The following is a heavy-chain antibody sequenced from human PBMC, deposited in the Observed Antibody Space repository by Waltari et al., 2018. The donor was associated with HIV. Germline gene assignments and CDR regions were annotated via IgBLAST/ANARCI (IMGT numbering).Heavy chain of an antibody. CDR2: TYYRSKWYN. V-gene: IGHV6-1*01. J-gene: IGHJ6*02. CDR3: VRDWWKDAYYYSGMDV. Sequence: QVQLQQSGPGLVKPSQTLSLTCAISGDSVSRNSAAWNWTRQSPSRGLEWLGRTYYRSKWYNDYAVSVKGRITINPDTSKNQFSLQLNSVTPEDTAVYYCVRDWWKDAYYYSGMDVWGQGTTVTVSS. D-gene: IGHD1-1*01. CDR1: GDSVSRNSAA.